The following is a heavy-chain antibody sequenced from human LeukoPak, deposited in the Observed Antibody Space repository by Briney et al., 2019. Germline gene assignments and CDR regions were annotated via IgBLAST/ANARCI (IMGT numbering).Heavy chain of an antibody. V-gene: IGHV3-66*01. CDR3: ARAGDSSGYYYFDY. CDR2: IYSGGST. Sequence: GGSLRLSCAASGFTFSSYWMSWVRQAPGKGLEWVSVIYSGGSTYYADSVKGRFTISRDNSKNTLYLQMNSLRAEDTAVYYCARAGDSSGYYYFDYWGQGTLVTVSS. J-gene: IGHJ4*02. D-gene: IGHD3-22*01. CDR1: GFTFSSYW.